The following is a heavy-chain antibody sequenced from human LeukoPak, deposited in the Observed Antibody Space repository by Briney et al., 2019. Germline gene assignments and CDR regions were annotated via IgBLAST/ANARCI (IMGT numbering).Heavy chain of an antibody. Sequence: SETLSLTCAVSGVSISTSCWWSWVRQPPGRGLEWIGEISHSGITTYIPFLKSRVSMSMDRSKNQFSLKLSSVTAADTAVYYCARAARDYEIDYWGQGTLVTVSS. V-gene: IGHV4-4*02. CDR3: ARAARDYEIDY. D-gene: IGHD4-17*01. CDR2: ISHSGIT. J-gene: IGHJ4*02. CDR1: GVSISTSCW.